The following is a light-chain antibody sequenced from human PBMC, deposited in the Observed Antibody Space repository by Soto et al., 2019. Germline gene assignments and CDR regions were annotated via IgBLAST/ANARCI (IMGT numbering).Light chain of an antibody. CDR2: KAS. J-gene: IGKJ4*02. CDR3: QQYDSSST. V-gene: IGKV1-5*03. CDR1: QNIRSW. Sequence: DIQMTQSPSTLSASVGDRVTITCRASQNIRSWLAWYQQKPGKAPRLLIYKASSLESGVPSRFSGSGSGTEFTLTIRSLQPDDYATYYCQQYDSSSTFGGGTKVDIK.